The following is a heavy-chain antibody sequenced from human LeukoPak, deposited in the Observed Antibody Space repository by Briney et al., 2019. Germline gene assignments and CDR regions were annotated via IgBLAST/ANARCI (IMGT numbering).Heavy chain of an antibody. CDR1: GGSFSGYY. V-gene: IGHV4-34*01. CDR2: INHSGST. D-gene: IGHD2-2*02. Sequence: SETLSLTCAVYGGSFSGYYWSWIRQPPGKGLEWIGEINHSGSTNYNPSLKSRVTISVDTSKNQFSLKLSSVTAADTAVYYCARDRRYCSSTSCYTDWFDPWGQGTLVTVS. CDR3: ARDRRYCSSTSCYTDWFDP. J-gene: IGHJ5*02.